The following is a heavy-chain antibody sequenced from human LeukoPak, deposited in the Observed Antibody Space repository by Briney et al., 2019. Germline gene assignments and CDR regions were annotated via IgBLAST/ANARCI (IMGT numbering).Heavy chain of an antibody. CDR3: ARDGYSSGWYLSAGNYYYYYYMDV. CDR2: INPSGGST. J-gene: IGHJ6*03. V-gene: IGHV1-46*01. CDR1: GYTFTSYY. Sequence: GASVKVSCKASGYTFTSYYMHWVRQAPGQGLEWMGIINPSGGSTSYAQKLQGRVTMTTDTSTSTAYMELRSLRSDDTAVYYCARDGYSSGWYLSAGNYYYYYYMDVWGKGTTVTVSS. D-gene: IGHD6-19*01.